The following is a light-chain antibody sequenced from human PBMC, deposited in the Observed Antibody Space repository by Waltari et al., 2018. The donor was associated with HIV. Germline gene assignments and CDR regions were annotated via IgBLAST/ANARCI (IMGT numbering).Light chain of an antibody. CDR1: ALPRQS. CDR3: YSTDDSGNPLAV. V-gene: IGLV3-10*01. Sequence: SYELTQPPSVSVSPGQTARITCSGDALPRQSAFWYQQKSGQAPVLVIYGDNRRPSGIPERFSGSSSGTMATLTISGAQVEDEGDYYCYSTDDSGNPLAVFGGGTQLTVL. J-gene: IGLJ7*01. CDR2: GDN.